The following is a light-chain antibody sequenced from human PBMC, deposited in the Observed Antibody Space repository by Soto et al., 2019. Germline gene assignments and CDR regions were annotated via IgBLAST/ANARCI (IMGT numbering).Light chain of an antibody. CDR1: QSVTFD. Sequence: EIVLTQSPATLSVSPGGSATLSCRASQSVTFDLAWYQQRPGQAPRLLIYGAFKRATGVPARFSGSGSGTEFTLTISGPESEDFAVYYCQQYTNLETFGGGTRVEI. J-gene: IGKJ4*01. CDR3: QQYTNLET. V-gene: IGKV3-15*01. CDR2: GAF.